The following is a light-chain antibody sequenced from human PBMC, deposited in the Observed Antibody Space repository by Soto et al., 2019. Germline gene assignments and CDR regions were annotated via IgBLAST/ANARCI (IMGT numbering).Light chain of an antibody. Sequence: DIVLTQSPGTLSLSPGERATLSCRASQSVTSNYLAWYQQKPGQAPRLLMYGASNRATGIPDRFSGSGSGTDFTLTISRLEPEDFAVYYCQQYGSSGTFGQGTKVDIK. J-gene: IGKJ1*01. CDR1: QSVTSNY. V-gene: IGKV3-20*01. CDR2: GAS. CDR3: QQYGSSGT.